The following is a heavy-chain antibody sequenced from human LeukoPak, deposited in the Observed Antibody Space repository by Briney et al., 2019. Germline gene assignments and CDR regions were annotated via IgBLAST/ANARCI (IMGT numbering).Heavy chain of an antibody. D-gene: IGHD1-26*01. CDR3: ARFATESGSYQTFDY. J-gene: IGHJ4*02. V-gene: IGHV4-61*02. CDR1: GGSISSGSYF. Sequence: SQTLSLTCSVSGGSISSGSYFWSWIRQPAGKGLGWIGRVYSSGSANYNPSLESRFSISVDTSKNHFSLKLNSVTAADTAVYYCARFATESGSYQTFDYWGQGTLVTVSS. CDR2: VYSSGSA.